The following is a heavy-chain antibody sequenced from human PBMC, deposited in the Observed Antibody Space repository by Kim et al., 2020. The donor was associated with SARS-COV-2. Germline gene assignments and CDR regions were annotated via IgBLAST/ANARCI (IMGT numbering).Heavy chain of an antibody. CDR1: GGSISDTSSY. V-gene: IGHV4-39*01. CDR2: IYYSGST. Sequence: SETLSLTCTVSGGSISDTSSYWGLIRQPPGKGLEWIGSIYYSGSTYYNPSLKSRVTISVDTSKNQFSLNLSSVTAADTAVYYCARHRLDVSGTYYPDVLDIWGQGTMVTVSS. D-gene: IGHD1-26*01. CDR3: ARHRLDVSGTYYPDVLDI. J-gene: IGHJ3*02.